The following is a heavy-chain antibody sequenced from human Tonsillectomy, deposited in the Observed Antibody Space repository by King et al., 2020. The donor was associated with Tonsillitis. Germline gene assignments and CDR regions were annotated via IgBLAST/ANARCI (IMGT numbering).Heavy chain of an antibody. Sequence: VQLVQSGGGLVQPGRSLRLSYAASGFTFDDYAMHWVRQAPGKGLEWVSGISWNSGSIGYADSVKGRFTISRDNAKNSLYLEMNSLRAEDTALYYCAKDRGKYSSSSGFDYWGQGTLVTVSS. D-gene: IGHD6-6*01. CDR2: ISWNSGSI. CDR3: AKDRGKYSSSSGFDY. J-gene: IGHJ4*02. V-gene: IGHV3-9*01. CDR1: GFTFDDYA.